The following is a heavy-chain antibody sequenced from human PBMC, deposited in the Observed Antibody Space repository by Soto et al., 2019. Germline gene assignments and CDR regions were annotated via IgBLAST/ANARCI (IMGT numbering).Heavy chain of an antibody. J-gene: IGHJ4*02. CDR1: GFPFSTYA. V-gene: IGHV3-30-3*01. Sequence: SLRLSCAASGFPFSTYAMHWVRQAPGKGLEWVALISYDGYKNYYAGSVRGRFTISRDNSKNTLYLQMNSLRPEDTAVYYCARVLLELWPVDYWGQGTLVTVSS. CDR2: ISYDGYKN. D-gene: IGHD1-7*01. CDR3: ARVLLELWPVDY.